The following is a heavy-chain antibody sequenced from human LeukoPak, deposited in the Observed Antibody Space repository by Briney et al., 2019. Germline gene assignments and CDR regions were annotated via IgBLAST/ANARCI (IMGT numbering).Heavy chain of an antibody. CDR2: ISAYNGNT. J-gene: IGHJ6*03. V-gene: IGHV1-18*01. D-gene: IGHD3-3*01. CDR3: ARVRLYDFWSGYYGYYYYMDV. CDR1: GYTFTSYG. Sequence: ASVKVSCKASGYTFTSYGISWVRQAPGQGLEWMGWISAYNGNTNYAQKLQGRVTMTTDTSTSTAYMELRSLRSDDTAVYYCARVRLYDFWSGYYGYYYYMDVWGKGTTVTVSS.